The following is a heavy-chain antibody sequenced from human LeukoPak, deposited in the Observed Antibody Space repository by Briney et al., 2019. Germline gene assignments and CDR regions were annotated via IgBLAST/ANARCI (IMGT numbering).Heavy chain of an antibody. CDR3: ARMALDGGDSIGFDS. V-gene: IGHV1-2*02. D-gene: IGHD2-21*02. J-gene: IGHJ5*01. CDR1: GYTFTDYF. CDR2: INPNIGDA. Sequence: ASVKVSCKASGYTFTDYFIHWVRQAPGQGLEWMGWINPNIGDASYAQKLQDRVTMTRDRSINTAYMGLSRLTSDDTAVYYCARMALDGGDSIGFDSWGQGTLVTVSS.